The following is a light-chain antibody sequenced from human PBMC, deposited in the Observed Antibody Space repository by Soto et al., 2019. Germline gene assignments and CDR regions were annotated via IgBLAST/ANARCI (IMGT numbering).Light chain of an antibody. CDR3: TSYAGSNNLV. CDR2: EVS. V-gene: IGLV2-8*01. J-gene: IGLJ3*02. CDR1: SSDIGGYNY. Sequence: QSALTQPPSPSGSLGQSVTFSCPEPSSDIGGYNYVSWYQQHPGKAPKLIIYEVSKRPSGVPDRFSGSKSGNTASLTVSGLQAEDEADYYCTSYAGSNNLVFAGGTKLTVL.